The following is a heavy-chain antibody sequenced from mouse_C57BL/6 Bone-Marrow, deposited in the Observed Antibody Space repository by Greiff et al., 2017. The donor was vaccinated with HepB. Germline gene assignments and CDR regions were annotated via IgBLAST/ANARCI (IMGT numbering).Heavy chain of an antibody. V-gene: IGHV1-64*01. J-gene: IGHJ1*03. D-gene: IGHD2-4*01. CDR1: GYTFTSYW. Sequence: QVQLQQPGAELVKPGASVKLSCKASGYTFTSYWMHWVKQRPGQGLEWIGMIHPNSGSTNYNEKFKGKATLTVDKSSSTAYMQLSSLTSEDSAVYYCAMGYYDYDRWYFDVWGTGTTVTVSS. CDR2: IHPNSGST. CDR3: AMGYYDYDRWYFDV.